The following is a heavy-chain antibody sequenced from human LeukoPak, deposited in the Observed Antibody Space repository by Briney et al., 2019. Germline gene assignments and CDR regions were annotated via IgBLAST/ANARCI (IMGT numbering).Heavy chain of an antibody. D-gene: IGHD4-23*01. V-gene: IGHV1-2*02. CDR3: GRGGGGGNYVLVYMDV. CDR1: GYTFTGYY. Sequence: GASVKVSCKASGYTFTGYYMHWVRQAPGQGLEWMGWINPNSGGTNYAQKFQGRVTMTRDTSVSTAYMELRRLRSGDTGVYHCGRGGGGGNYVLVYMDVGGKGTTVTVSS. CDR2: INPNSGGT. J-gene: IGHJ6*03.